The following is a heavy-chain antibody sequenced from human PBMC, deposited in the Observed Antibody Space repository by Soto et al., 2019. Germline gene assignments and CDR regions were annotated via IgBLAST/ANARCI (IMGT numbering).Heavy chain of an antibody. CDR2: LYPDGRA. Sequence: GGSLRLSCTASGFTVSSTYLTWVRQAPGKGLKWVSVLYPDGRAYYANSVRGRFTISTDNSQNSVSLQMNTLRADDTAIYYCARGLGREYHDNRGYFHLDYWGQGTLVTVCS. V-gene: IGHV3-53*01. CDR3: ARGLGREYHDNRGYFHLDY. CDR1: GFTVSSTY. J-gene: IGHJ4*02. D-gene: IGHD3-22*01.